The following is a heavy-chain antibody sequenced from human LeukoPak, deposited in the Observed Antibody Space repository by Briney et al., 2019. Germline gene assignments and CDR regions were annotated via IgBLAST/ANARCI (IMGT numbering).Heavy chain of an antibody. J-gene: IGHJ3*02. CDR3: ARHRRFGELFDAFDI. CDR1: GGSISSYY. D-gene: IGHD3-10*01. CDR2: IYYSGST. Sequence: PSETLSLTCTVSGGSISSYYWSWIRQPPGKGLEWIGYIYYSGSTNYNPSLKSRVTISVDTSKNQFSLKLNSVTAADTAVYYCARHRRFGELFDAFDIWGQGTMVTVSS. V-gene: IGHV4-59*01.